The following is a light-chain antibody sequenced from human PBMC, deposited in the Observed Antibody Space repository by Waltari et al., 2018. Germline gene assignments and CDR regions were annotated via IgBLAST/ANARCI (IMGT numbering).Light chain of an antibody. CDR1: NIDVGSYNL. CDR3: SSYAGSSSPRV. CDR2: EGN. Sequence: QSALIQPASVSGSPGQSITMSCTETNIDVGSYNLVSWDQQHPGKAPKLMIYEGNKRPSGVSYRFSGSKSGNTASLTISGLQADDEADYYCSSYAGSSSPRVFGGGTKLTVL. V-gene: IGLV2-23*01. J-gene: IGLJ3*02.